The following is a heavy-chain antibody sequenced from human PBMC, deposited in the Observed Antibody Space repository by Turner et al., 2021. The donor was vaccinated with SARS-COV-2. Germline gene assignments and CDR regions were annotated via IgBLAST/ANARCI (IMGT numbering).Heavy chain of an antibody. CDR1: GFTFRTYE. D-gene: IGHD2-8*02. CDR2: ISASGSPI. Sequence: EVQLVESGGGLVQPGGSLRLSCATSGFTFRTYELNWVRQAPGKGLEWVSFISASGSPIYYADSVKGRFTIFRDNAKNSLYLQMNSLRADDTALYYCARDYRWQLRGGAFDYWGQGTLVTVS. J-gene: IGHJ4*02. CDR3: ARDYRWQLRGGAFDY. V-gene: IGHV3-48*03.